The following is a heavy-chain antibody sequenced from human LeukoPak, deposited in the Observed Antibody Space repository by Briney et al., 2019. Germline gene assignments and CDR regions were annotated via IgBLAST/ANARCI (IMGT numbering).Heavy chain of an antibody. V-gene: IGHV4-59*01. CDR1: GDSISSYY. CDR2: IYYSGST. CDR3: ARGLGPDFDH. J-gene: IGHJ4*02. Sequence: SETLSLTCTVSGDSISSYYWSWIRQPPGKGLEWIGYIYYSGSTNYNPSLKSRVTISVDTSKNQFSLKLSSVTAADTAVYYCARGLGPDFDHWGQGTLVTVSS.